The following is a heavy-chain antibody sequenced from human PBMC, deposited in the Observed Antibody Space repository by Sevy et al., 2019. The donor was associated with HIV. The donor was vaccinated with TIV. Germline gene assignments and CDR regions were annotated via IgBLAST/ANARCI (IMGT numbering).Heavy chain of an antibody. J-gene: IGHJ4*02. CDR2: ISGSGGST. Sequence: GGSLRLSCAASGFTFSSYAMSWVRQAPGKGLEWVSAISGSGGSTYYADSVKGRFTISRDNSKNTRYLQMNSLRAEDTAVYYCAKTSGYSSGWSHWDYWGQGTLVTVSS. CDR1: GFTFSSYA. CDR3: AKTSGYSSGWSHWDY. D-gene: IGHD6-19*01. V-gene: IGHV3-23*01.